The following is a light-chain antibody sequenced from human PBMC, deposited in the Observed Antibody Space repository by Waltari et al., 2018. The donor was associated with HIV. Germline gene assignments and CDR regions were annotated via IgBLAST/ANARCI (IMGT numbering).Light chain of an antibody. V-gene: IGKV4-1*01. CDR1: RNGLDSASNRNY. J-gene: IGKJ1*01. CDR3: HKYFSPPPT. CDR2: GAA. Sequence: DIVMTQSPESLVVSLGERATINCKSSRNGLDSASNRNYEAWYQRKQGQPRKLRIYGAATRESGVPDRFAGSGSGKNFTLTISSLQAEDVAVYCCHKYFSPPPTFGQGTKVEIK.